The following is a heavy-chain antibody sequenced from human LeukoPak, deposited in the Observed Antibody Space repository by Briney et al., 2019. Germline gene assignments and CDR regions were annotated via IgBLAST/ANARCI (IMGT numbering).Heavy chain of an antibody. CDR3: ASYSYSSSSWYFQH. J-gene: IGHJ1*01. Sequence: SETLSLTCAVSGYSISSSNWWGWIRQPPGKGLEWIGYIYYSGSTNYNPSLKSRVTISVDTSKNQFSLKLSSVTAADTAVYYCASYSYSSSSWYFQHWGQGTLVTVSS. D-gene: IGHD6-6*01. CDR1: GYSISSSNW. CDR2: IYYSGST. V-gene: IGHV4-28*01.